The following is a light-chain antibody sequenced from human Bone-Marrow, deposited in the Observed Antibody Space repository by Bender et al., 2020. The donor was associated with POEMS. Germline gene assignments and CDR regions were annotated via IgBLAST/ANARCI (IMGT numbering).Light chain of an antibody. Sequence: QTALTQPASVSGSPGQSITISCIGASSDIGYSDHVSWYQQRPTKAPELIIYDVSLRPSGVSTRFSGSRSGNTASLTISGLQAEDEADYYCGSYTTSSSFVLFGGGTQVTVL. CDR3: GSYTTSSSFVL. CDR1: SSDIGYSDH. CDR2: DVS. V-gene: IGLV2-14*03. J-gene: IGLJ2*01.